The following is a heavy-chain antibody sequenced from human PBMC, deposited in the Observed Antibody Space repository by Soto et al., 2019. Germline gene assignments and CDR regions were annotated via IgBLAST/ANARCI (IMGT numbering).Heavy chain of an antibody. CDR1: GGSISTYY. V-gene: IGHV4-59*08. D-gene: IGHD2-15*01. CDR2: IYCSGST. J-gene: IGHJ1*01. CDR3: ARLGGGYCSGGSCYEFREYFQH. Sequence: TVSGGSISTYYWSWIRQPPGKGLEWIGYIYCSGSTNYNPSLKSRVTISVDTSKNQFSLKLSSVTAADTAMYYCARLGGGYCSGGSCYEFREYFQHWGQGTLVTVSS.